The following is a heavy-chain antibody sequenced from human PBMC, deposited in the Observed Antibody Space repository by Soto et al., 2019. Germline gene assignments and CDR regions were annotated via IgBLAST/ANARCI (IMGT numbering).Heavy chain of an antibody. V-gene: IGHV1-18*04. CDR3: ARVAATHDYYSYYGMDA. CDR1: GYTFTSYG. D-gene: IGHD1-26*01. Sequence: GASVKVSCKASGYTFTSYGISWVRQAPGQGLEWMGWISAYNGNTNYAQKLKGRVTMTTDTSTSTAYMELRSLRSDDTAVYYCARVAATHDYYSYYGMDAWGQGTTATVSS. J-gene: IGHJ6*02. CDR2: ISAYNGNT.